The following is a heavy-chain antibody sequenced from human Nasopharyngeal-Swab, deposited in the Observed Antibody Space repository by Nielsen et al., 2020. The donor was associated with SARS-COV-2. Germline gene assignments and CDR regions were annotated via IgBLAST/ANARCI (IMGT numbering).Heavy chain of an antibody. D-gene: IGHD3-3*01. CDR1: GFTFTNYN. Sequence: GGSLRLSCAASGFTFTNYNLNWVRQAPGKGLEWVSSISSRSSYIYYADSVKGRFTISKDNAKNSLYLQMNSLRAEDTAVYYCARDGLDYDFWSAYFMDVWGQGTTVTVSS. CDR2: ISSRSSYI. J-gene: IGHJ6*02. CDR3: ARDGLDYDFWSAYFMDV. V-gene: IGHV3-21*01.